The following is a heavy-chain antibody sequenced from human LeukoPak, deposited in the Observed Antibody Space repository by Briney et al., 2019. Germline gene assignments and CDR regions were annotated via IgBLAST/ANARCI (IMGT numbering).Heavy chain of an antibody. Sequence: PSQTLSLTCAVSGDSVTSGGYYWTWLRHHPGNGLEWIGYISNSGTTSYNPSLKSRVSISVDTSDNQFSLRLTSVTAADTAVYYCARDVVVTSSPDAFDIWGQGTMVTVSS. J-gene: IGHJ3*02. V-gene: IGHV4-31*11. CDR3: ARDVVVTSSPDAFDI. CDR2: ISNSGTT. CDR1: GDSVTSGGYY. D-gene: IGHD2-21*01.